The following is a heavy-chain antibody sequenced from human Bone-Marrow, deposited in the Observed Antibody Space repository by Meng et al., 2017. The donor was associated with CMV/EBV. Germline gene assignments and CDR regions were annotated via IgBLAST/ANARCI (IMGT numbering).Heavy chain of an antibody. CDR1: GYTFTSYG. D-gene: IGHD3-3*01. V-gene: IGHV1-18*01. CDR2: ISAYNGNT. Sequence: ASVKVSCKASGYTFTSYGISWVRQAPGQGLEWMGWISAYNGNTNYAQKLQGRVTMTTDTSTSTAYMELRSLRSDDTAVYYCARLGEGITIFGEEPRDYYYYYGMDVWGQGTTVTVSS. CDR3: ARLGEGITIFGEEPRDYYYYYGMDV. J-gene: IGHJ6*02.